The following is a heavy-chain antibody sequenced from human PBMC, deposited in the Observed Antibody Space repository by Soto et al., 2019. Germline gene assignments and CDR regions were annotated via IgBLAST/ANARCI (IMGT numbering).Heavy chain of an antibody. J-gene: IGHJ6*02. CDR2: IIPIFGTA. Sequence: SVKVSCKASGGTFSSYAISWVRQAPGQGLEWMGGIIPIFGTANYARKFQGRVTITADESTSTAYMELSSLRSEDTAVYYCARSAREDGPGLPYYYGMDVWGQGTTVTVSS. CDR3: ARSAREDGPGLPYYYGMDV. CDR1: GGTFSSYA. V-gene: IGHV1-69*13.